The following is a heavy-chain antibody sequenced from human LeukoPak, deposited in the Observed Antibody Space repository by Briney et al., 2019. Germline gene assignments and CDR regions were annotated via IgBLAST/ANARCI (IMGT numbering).Heavy chain of an antibody. D-gene: IGHD5-12*01. Sequence: RGSLSLSCAASGLTFSNSWLHWVRQAPGKGLVWVSRINERGSSTSYADSVKGRFTISRDNAKNTLYLQMNNLRADDTAVYYCAGGRLVATSKAVAVDYWGQGTLVTVSS. CDR2: INERGSST. V-gene: IGHV3-74*01. CDR1: GLTFSNSW. CDR3: AGGRLVATSKAVAVDY. J-gene: IGHJ4*02.